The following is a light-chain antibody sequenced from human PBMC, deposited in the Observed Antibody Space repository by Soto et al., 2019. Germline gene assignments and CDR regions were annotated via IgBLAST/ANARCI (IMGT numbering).Light chain of an antibody. Sequence: IQMPPSPSSLSASVGDRVTITCRASQDIKNDLGWYQQKPGKAPKLLIYAAYSLQSGVPSRFSGSGSGTDFTLTISSLLPEDFATYYCLQDYTYPWTFGQGTKVDIK. CDR2: AAY. J-gene: IGKJ1*01. V-gene: IGKV1-6*01. CDR3: LQDYTYPWT. CDR1: QDIKND.